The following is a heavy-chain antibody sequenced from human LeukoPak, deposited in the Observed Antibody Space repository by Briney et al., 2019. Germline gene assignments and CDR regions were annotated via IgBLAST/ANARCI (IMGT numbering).Heavy chain of an antibody. D-gene: IGHD3-3*01. CDR1: GFSFISYG. J-gene: IGHJ4*02. V-gene: IGHV3-30*02. CDR2: IRYDGSNK. Sequence: GRSLRLSCAASGFSFISYGMHWVRQAPGKGLEWVAFIRYDGSNKYYADSVKGRFTISRDNSKNTLYLQMNSLRAEDTAVYYCAKDKPHYDFWSGYSTGGQGTLVTVSS. CDR3: AKDKPHYDFWSGYST.